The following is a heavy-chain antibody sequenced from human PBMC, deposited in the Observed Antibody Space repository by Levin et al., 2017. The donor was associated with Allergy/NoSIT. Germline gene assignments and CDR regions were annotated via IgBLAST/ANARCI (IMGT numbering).Heavy chain of an antibody. CDR2: ISSNGGST. D-gene: IGHD3-10*01. CDR1: GFTFSSYA. J-gene: IGHJ4*02. V-gene: IGHV3-64*01. Sequence: GGSLRLSCAASGFTFSSYAMHWVRQAPGKGLEYVSAISSNGGSTYYANSVKGRFTISRDNSKNTLYLQMGSLRAEDMAVYYCARGALLWFGRRAYYFDYWGQGTLVTVSS. CDR3: ARGALLWFGRRAYYFDY.